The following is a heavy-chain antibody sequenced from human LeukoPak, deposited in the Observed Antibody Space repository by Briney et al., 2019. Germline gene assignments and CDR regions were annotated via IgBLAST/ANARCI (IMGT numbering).Heavy chain of an antibody. CDR3: ALGVTTRPGYFDY. CDR2: IYYSGST. Sequence: SETLSLTCTVSGGSINTYYWSWIRQPPGKGLEWIGSIYYSGSTYYNPSLKSRVTISVDTSKNQFSLKLSSVTAADTAVYYCALGVTTRPGYFDYWGQGTLVTVSS. D-gene: IGHD4-17*01. J-gene: IGHJ4*02. V-gene: IGHV4-59*05. CDR1: GGSINTYY.